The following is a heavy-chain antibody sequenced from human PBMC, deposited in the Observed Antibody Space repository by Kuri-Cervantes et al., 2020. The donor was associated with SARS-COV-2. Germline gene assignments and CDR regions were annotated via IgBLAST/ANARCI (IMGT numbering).Heavy chain of an antibody. V-gene: IGHV3-11*06. CDR2: ISPSMAHT. CDR3: ARSSGWYDY. J-gene: IGHJ4*02. CDR1: GFTFSDYY. Sequence: GGSLRLSCEGSGFTFSDYYMSWVRQAPGKGLEWLSNISPSMAHTYYADSVRGRFTISRDNAKNSLYLQMTGLRVDDTAVYYCARSSGWYDYWGQGTLVTVSS. D-gene: IGHD6-19*01.